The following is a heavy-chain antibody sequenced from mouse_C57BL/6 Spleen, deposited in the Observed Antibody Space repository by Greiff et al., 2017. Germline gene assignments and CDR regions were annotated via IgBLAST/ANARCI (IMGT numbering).Heavy chain of an antibody. J-gene: IGHJ3*01. CDR1: GYSITSGYY. CDR2: ISYDGSN. V-gene: IGHV3-6*01. CDR3: ARDRDDYDAWFAY. D-gene: IGHD2-4*01. Sequence: ESGPGLVKPSQSLSLTCSVTGYSITSGYYWNWIRQFPGNKLEWMGYISYDGSNNYNPSLKNRISITRDTSKNQFFLKLNSVTTEDTATYYCARDRDDYDAWFAYWGQGTLVTVSA.